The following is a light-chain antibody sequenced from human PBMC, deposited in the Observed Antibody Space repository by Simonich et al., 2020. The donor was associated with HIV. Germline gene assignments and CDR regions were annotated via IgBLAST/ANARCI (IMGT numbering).Light chain of an antibody. J-gene: IGLJ3*02. Sequence: QSALTQPASVSGSPGQSITISCTGTSSDVGAYNYVSWYQQHPGKAPKHMIYDVNKRPSGVSNRFSGAKSGNTASRTISGLQAEDEADYYCNSYTSSSPWVFGGGTKLTVL. CDR1: SSDVGAYNY. CDR2: DVN. V-gene: IGLV2-14*01. CDR3: NSYTSSSPWV.